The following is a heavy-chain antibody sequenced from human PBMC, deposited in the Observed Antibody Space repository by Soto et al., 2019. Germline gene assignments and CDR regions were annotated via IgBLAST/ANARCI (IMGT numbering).Heavy chain of an antibody. Sequence: PGGSLRLSCAASGFTFSSYSMNWVRQAPGKGLEWVSSISSSSSYIYYADSVKGRFTISRDNAKNSLYLQMNSLRAEDTAVYYCARVDAWELLLATSVTGFVDYWGQGTLVTVSS. J-gene: IGHJ4*02. D-gene: IGHD1-26*01. CDR1: GFTFSSYS. CDR3: ARVDAWELLLATSVTGFVDY. CDR2: ISSSSSYI. V-gene: IGHV3-21*01.